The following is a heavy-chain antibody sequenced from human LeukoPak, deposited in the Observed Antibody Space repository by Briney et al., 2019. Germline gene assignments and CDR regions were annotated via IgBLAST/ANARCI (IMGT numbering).Heavy chain of an antibody. CDR3: AKSGSEVWPWYFDL. Sequence: GRPLRLSCAASGFTFSGYGMHWVRQAPGKGLEWVAVIWYDGSTKYYAESVKGRFTISRDNSKKTLYLQMNSLRAEDTALYYCAKSGSEVWPWYFDLWGRGTLVTVSS. CDR1: GFTFSGYG. V-gene: IGHV3-33*06. J-gene: IGHJ2*01. D-gene: IGHD1-1*01. CDR2: IWYDGSTK.